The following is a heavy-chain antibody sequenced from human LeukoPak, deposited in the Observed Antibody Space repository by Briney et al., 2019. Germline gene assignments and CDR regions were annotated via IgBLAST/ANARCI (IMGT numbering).Heavy chain of an antibody. Sequence: GGSLRLSCAVSGFTFTTYWMAWLRQAPGKGLEWVANIGQNGREKYHVDSVKGRFTISRDNAKNSLYLQMNSLRVEDTAVYCCAGEVAVGIGAYNYWGQGILVTVSS. V-gene: IGHV3-7*01. CDR3: AGEVAVGIGAYNY. CDR2: IGQNGREK. D-gene: IGHD6-13*01. CDR1: GFTFTTYW. J-gene: IGHJ4*02.